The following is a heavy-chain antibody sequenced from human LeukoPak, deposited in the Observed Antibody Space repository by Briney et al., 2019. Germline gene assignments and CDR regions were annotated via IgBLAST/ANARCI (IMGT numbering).Heavy chain of an antibody. Sequence: GGSLRLSCAASGFTFSSYAMSWVRQAPGKGLVWVSRSNTDGSNTGYADSMKGRFTISRDNAKNTLFLQMNSLRAEDTAVYYCARVEFGVPYCSSTSCYAHWGQGTLVTVSS. D-gene: IGHD2-2*01. CDR2: SNTDGSNT. CDR3: ARVEFGVPYCSSTSCYAH. J-gene: IGHJ4*02. V-gene: IGHV3-74*01. CDR1: GFTFSSYA.